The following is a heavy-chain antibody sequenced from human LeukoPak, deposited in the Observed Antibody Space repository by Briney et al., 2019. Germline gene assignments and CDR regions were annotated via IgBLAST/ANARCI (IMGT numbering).Heavy chain of an antibody. CDR2: LSGSGGDT. V-gene: IGHV3-23*01. CDR1: GFTFSSYA. CDR3: AKSRSHSSAWYGSDFDY. J-gene: IGHJ4*02. D-gene: IGHD6-19*01. Sequence: PGGSLRLSCAASGFTFSSYAMSGVRQAPGKGLEWVSGLSGSGGDTYYADSVKGRFTISRDNSNNTLYLQMNSLRAEDTALYYCAKSRSHSSAWYGSDFDYWGQGTLGTVSS.